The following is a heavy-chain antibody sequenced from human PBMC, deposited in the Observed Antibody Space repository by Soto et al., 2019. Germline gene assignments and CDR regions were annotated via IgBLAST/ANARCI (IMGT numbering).Heavy chain of an antibody. J-gene: IGHJ4*02. D-gene: IGHD6-13*01. CDR2: ISSNGGTT. V-gene: IGHV3-64D*06. CDR1: GFTFSAYS. CDR3: VKRMGSSWSGFYY. Sequence: GGSLRLSCSASGFTFSAYSLYWVRQAPGKGLDYVSAISSNGGTTYYADSVKGRFTISRDNSKNTLSLQMSSLRAEDTAMYYCVKRMGSSWSGFYYWGQGTLVTVSS.